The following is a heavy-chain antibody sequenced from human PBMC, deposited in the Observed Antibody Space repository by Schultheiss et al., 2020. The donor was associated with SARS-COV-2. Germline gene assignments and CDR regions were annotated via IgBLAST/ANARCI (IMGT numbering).Heavy chain of an antibody. CDR3: ARVRGSSSEVGY. Sequence: SETLSLTCTVSGGSISSSSYYWGWIRQPPGKGLEWIGRIYTSGSTNYNPSLKSRVTMSVDTSKNQFSLKLSSVTAADTAVYYCARVRGSSSEVGYWGQGTLVTVSS. V-gene: IGHV4-61*02. CDR2: IYTSGST. CDR1: GGSISSSSYY. D-gene: IGHD6-6*01. J-gene: IGHJ4*02.